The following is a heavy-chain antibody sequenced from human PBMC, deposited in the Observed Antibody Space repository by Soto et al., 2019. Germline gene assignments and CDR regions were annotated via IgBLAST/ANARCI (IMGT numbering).Heavy chain of an antibody. CDR2: IYYSGST. Sequence: SETLSLTCTVSGGSISSGGYYWSWIRQHPGKGLEWIGYIYYSGSTNYNPSLKSRVTISVDTSKNQFSLKLSSVTAADTAVYYCARGPSDYFDYWGQGTLVTVSS. J-gene: IGHJ4*02. CDR3: ARGPSDYFDY. CDR1: GGSISSGGYY. V-gene: IGHV4-61*08.